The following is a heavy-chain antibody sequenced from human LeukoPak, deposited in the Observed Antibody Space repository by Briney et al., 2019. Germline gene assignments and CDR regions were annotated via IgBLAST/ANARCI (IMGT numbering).Heavy chain of an antibody. J-gene: IGHJ4*01. CDR2: INHSGST. V-gene: IGHV4-34*01. Sequence: SETLSLTCAVYGGSFSGYYWSWIRQPPGKGLEWIGEINHSGSTNYNPSLKSRVTISVDTSKNQFSLKLSSVTAADTAVYYCARGFTLRFLEWLALDYWGQGTLVTVSS. CDR1: GGSFSGYY. D-gene: IGHD3-3*01. CDR3: ARGFTLRFLEWLALDY.